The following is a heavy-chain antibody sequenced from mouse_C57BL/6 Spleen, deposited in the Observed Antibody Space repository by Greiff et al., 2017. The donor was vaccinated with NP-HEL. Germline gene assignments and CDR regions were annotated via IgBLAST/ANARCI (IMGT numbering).Heavy chain of an antibody. Sequence: QVQLKQSGPELVKPGASVKISCKASGYAFSSSWMNWVKQRPGKGLEWIGRLYPGDGDTNYNGKFKGKATLTADKSSSTAYMQLSSLTSEDSAVYFCARGAALAWFAYWGQGTLVTVSA. J-gene: IGHJ3*01. V-gene: IGHV1-82*01. CDR3: ARGAALAWFAY. CDR1: GYAFSSSW. CDR2: LYPGDGDT.